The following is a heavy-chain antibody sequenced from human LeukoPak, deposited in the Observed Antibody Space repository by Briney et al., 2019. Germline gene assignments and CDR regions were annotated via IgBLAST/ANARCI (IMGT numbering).Heavy chain of an antibody. CDR1: GFTFSSYA. D-gene: IGHD3-16*01. J-gene: IGHJ4*02. CDR2: ISGSGDST. CDR3: AKDMGLRGDY. V-gene: IGHV3-43*02. Sequence: GGSLRLSCAASGFTFSSYAMNWVRQAPGKGLEWVSGISGSGDSTYYADSVKGRFTISRDNSKNSLYLQMNSLRTEDTALYYCAKDMGLRGDYWGQGTLVTVSS.